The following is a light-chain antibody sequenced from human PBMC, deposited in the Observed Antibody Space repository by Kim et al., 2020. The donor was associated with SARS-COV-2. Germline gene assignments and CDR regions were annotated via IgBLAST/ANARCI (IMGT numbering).Light chain of an antibody. V-gene: IGKV1-39*01. J-gene: IGKJ4*01. CDR3: QQSHTAPLLT. CDR2: AAS. Sequence: SLGDRFTITCRASQLINAYLNWYQQQPGKAPKLLIYAASTLQSGVPSMFSGSGSGTDFTLTINSLQTEDFATYYYQQSHTAPLLTFGGGTKVDIK. CDR1: QLINAY.